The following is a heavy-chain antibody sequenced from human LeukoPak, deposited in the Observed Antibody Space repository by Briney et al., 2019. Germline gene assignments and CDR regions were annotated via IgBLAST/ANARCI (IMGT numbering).Heavy chain of an antibody. Sequence: ASVKVSCKASGYTFTSYGISWVRQPPGQGLEWMGWISAYNGNTNYAQKIQGRVTMTTDTSTRTAYMELRSMRSDDTAVYYCARDRPLWFGELSYEYYFDYWGQGTLVTVSS. J-gene: IGHJ4*02. CDR2: ISAYNGNT. CDR1: GYTFTSYG. CDR3: ARDRPLWFGELSYEYYFDY. V-gene: IGHV1-18*01. D-gene: IGHD3-10*01.